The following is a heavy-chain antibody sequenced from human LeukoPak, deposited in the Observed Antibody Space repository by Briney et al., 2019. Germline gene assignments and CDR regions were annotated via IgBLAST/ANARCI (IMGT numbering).Heavy chain of an antibody. CDR2: ISAYNGNT. Sequence: ASVKVSCKASVYTFTSYGISWVRQAPGQGLEWMGWISAYNGNTNYAQKLQSRVTMTTDTSTSTAYMELRSLRSDDTAVYYCARGTPFTYYYDSSGYYFDAFDIWGQGTMVTVSS. CDR1: VYTFTSYG. J-gene: IGHJ3*02. D-gene: IGHD3-22*01. V-gene: IGHV1-18*01. CDR3: ARGTPFTYYYDSSGYYFDAFDI.